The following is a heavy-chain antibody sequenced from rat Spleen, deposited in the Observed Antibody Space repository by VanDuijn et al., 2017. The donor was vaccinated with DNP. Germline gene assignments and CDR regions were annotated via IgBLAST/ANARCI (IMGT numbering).Heavy chain of an antibody. CDR3: VRRGGKGLFSK. CDR1: GFTFSDYS. CDR2: IVYDGSGS. J-gene: IGHJ3*01. Sequence: EVQLVESGGGLVQPGGSMKLSCAASGFTFSDYSMAWVRQAPKKGLEWVATIVYDGSGSYYGDSVTGRFTISRDNAKSNLYLQMDNLRSEDTATYYCVRRGGKGLFSKWGQGTLVTVSS. V-gene: IGHV5-22*01. D-gene: IGHD3-1*01.